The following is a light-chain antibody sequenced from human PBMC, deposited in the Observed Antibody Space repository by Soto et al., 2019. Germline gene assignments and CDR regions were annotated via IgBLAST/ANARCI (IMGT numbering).Light chain of an antibody. Sequence: DIQMTQSPSTLSASVGDRVTITCRASQSISSWLAWYQQKPGKAPKVLISKASSLESGVPSRFSGSGSGTEFTLTISSLQPDDFAIYYCQQYNRYPLTFGPGTKVDNK. CDR1: QSISSW. CDR2: KAS. CDR3: QQYNRYPLT. J-gene: IGKJ1*01. V-gene: IGKV1-5*03.